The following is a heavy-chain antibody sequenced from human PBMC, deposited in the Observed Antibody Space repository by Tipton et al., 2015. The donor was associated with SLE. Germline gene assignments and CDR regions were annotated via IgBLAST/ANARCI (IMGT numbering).Heavy chain of an antibody. CDR3: VKDYYDSSAYYPGAFDI. CDR1: GFTFGTYG. J-gene: IGHJ3*02. CDR2: IRNDGSGE. V-gene: IGHV3-30*02. Sequence: GSLRLSCAASGFTFGTYGIHWVRQAPGKGLEWVAFIRNDGSGEFYVESVKGRFTISRDNSKNTLYLQMNSLRTEDTAVYYCVKDYYDSSAYYPGAFDIWGQGTMVTVSS. D-gene: IGHD3-22*01.